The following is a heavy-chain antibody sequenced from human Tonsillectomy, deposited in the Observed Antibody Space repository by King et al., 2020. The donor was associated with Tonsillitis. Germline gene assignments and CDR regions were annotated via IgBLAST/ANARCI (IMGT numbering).Heavy chain of an antibody. D-gene: IGHD5-18*01. J-gene: IGHJ4*02. CDR1: GFTFSDYY. CDR3: ARDAPLSADTAMVTLFDY. Sequence: VQLVESGGGLVKPGGSLRLSCAASGFTFSDYYMSWIRQAPGKGLEWVSYISSSSSYTNYADSVKGRFTISRDNAKNSLYLQMNSLRAEDTAVYYCARDAPLSADTAMVTLFDYWGQGTLVTVSS. CDR2: ISSSSSYT. V-gene: IGHV3-11*05.